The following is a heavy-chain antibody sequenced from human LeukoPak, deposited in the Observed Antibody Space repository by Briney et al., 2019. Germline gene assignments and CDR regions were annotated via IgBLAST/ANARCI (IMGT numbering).Heavy chain of an antibody. CDR1: GGSFSGYY. D-gene: IGHD2-15*01. V-gene: IGHV4-59*10. J-gene: IGHJ6*03. CDR3: ARGGDCSGGSCLPPFFYYYYYMDV. CDR2: IYTSGST. Sequence: PSETLSLTCAVYGGSFSGYYWSWIRQPAGKGLEWIGRIYTSGSTNYNPSLKSRVTMSVDTSKNQFSLKLSSVTAADTAVYYCARGGDCSGGSCLPPFFYYYYYMDVWGKGTTVTVSS.